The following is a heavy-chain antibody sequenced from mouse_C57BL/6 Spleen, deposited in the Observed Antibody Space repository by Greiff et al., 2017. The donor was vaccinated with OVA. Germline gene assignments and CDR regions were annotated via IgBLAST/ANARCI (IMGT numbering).Heavy chain of an antibody. CDR3: ARGGRGYFDV. V-gene: IGHV1-82*01. D-gene: IGHD1-1*01. CDR1: GYAFSSSW. CDR2: IYPGDGDT. J-gene: IGHJ1*03. Sequence: QVQLKQSGPELVKPGASVKISCKASGYAFSSSWMNWVKQRPGKGLEWIGRIYPGDGDTNYNGKFKGKATLTADKSSSTAYMQLSSLTSEDSAVYYCARGGRGYFDVWGTGTTVTVSS.